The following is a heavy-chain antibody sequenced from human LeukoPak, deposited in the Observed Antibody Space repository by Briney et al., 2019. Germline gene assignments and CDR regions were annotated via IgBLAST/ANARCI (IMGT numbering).Heavy chain of an antibody. V-gene: IGHV2-5*02. CDR2: IYWDDDQ. CDR1: GFLRSTRGVG. J-gene: IGHJ4*02. D-gene: IGHD3-9*01. Sequence: SGPTLSNPSPTPTLTCTFSGFLRSTRGVGVGWIRQPSGNAMERLALIYWDDDQSYSPSLKSRLTITKDPSKNQVVLTMTNMDPVDTATYYWALYFDWLLAYWGEGALVTVSS. CDR3: ALYFDWLLAY.